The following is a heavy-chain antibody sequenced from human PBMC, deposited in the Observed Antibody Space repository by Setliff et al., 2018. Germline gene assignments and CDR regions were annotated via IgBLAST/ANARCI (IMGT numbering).Heavy chain of an antibody. Sequence: SETLSLTCAASGGTFTYYYWTWIRQSPAKGLEWIGEITHTGTTGSTKYNPSLKSRVTMSIDTSKNQFSLMVTSVTAADTAVYYCARTGTYRYFDSWGQGSRVTVFS. CDR3: ARTGTYRYFDS. J-gene: IGHJ4*02. CDR2: ITHTGTTGST. CDR1: GGTFTYYY. V-gene: IGHV4-34*01. D-gene: IGHD1-7*01.